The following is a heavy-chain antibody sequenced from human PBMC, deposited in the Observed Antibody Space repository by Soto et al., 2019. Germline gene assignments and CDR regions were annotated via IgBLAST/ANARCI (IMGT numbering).Heavy chain of an antibody. CDR2: MNPNSGNT. V-gene: IGHV1-8*01. D-gene: IGHD2-2*01. CDR1: GYPFTSYD. Sequence: ASLKVSCTASGYPFTSYDINWVRHATGQGLEWMGWMNPNSGNTGYAQKFQGRVTMTRNTSISTAYMELSRLRSEDTDVYYCARGSVPAARTYYGIDVWGQGTTVTVSS. CDR3: ARGSVPAARTYYGIDV. J-gene: IGHJ6*02.